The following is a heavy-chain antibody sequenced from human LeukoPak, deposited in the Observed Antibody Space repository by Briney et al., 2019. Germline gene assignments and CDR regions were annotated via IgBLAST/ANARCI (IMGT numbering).Heavy chain of an antibody. CDR2: ISYDGSNK. V-gene: IGHV3-30-3*01. D-gene: IGHD2-2*01. CDR1: GFTFSSYA. CDR3: ARDEEVVPAAERPPDY. Sequence: GGSLRLSCAASGFTFSSYAMHWVRQAPGKGLEWVAVISYDGSNKYYADSVKGRFTISRDNSKNTLYLQMNSLRAEDTAVYYCARDEEVVPAAERPPDYWGQGTLVTVSS. J-gene: IGHJ4*02.